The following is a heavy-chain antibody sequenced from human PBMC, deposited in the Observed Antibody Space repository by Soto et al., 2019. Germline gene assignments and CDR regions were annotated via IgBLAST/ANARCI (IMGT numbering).Heavy chain of an antibody. V-gene: IGHV5-10-1*01. J-gene: IGHJ4*02. CDR1: GYSFAGYW. Sequence: GESLKISCKGPGYSFAGYWITWVRQKPGKGLEWMGRIDPSDSQTYYSPSFRGHVTISVTKSITTVFLQWSSLRASDTAMYYCARQIYDSDTGPNFQYYFDSWGQGTPVTVSS. CDR2: IDPSDSQT. D-gene: IGHD3-22*01. CDR3: ARQIYDSDTGPNFQYYFDS.